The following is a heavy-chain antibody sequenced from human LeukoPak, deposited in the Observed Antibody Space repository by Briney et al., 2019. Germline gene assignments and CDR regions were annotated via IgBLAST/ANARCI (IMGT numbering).Heavy chain of an antibody. V-gene: IGHV3-66*03. CDR1: GFTVSSNY. D-gene: IGHD3-22*01. Sequence: GGSLRLSCAASGFTVSSNYMRWVRQAPGKGLEWVSVIYSCGSTYYADSVKGRFTISRDNSKNTLYLQMNSLRAEDTAVYCCARGPTYYYDSSGYWTFDYWGQGTLVTVSS. CDR3: ARGPTYYYDSSGYWTFDY. J-gene: IGHJ4*02. CDR2: IYSCGST.